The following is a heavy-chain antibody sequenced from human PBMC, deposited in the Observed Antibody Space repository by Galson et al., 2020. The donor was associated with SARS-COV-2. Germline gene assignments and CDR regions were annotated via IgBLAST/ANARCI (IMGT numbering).Heavy chain of an antibody. CDR3: AKDRVVGSXXFXY. Sequence: GESLKISCAASGFTFSSYAMSWVRQAPGKGLEWVSAISGSGGSTYYADSVKGRFTISRDNSKNTLYLQMNSLRAEDTAVYFCAKDRVVGSXXFXYWGQGTQVTVSS. D-gene: IGHD1-26*01. CDR1: GFTFSSYA. J-gene: IGHJ4*02. V-gene: IGHV3-23*01. CDR2: ISGSGGST.